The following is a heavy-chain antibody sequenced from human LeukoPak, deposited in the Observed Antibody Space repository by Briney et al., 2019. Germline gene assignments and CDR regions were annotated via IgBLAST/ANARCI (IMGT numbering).Heavy chain of an antibody. CDR2: INPNSGGT. CDR1: GYTFTGYY. V-gene: IGHV1-2*02. D-gene: IGHD3-3*01. CDR3: ARPRLNYDFWSGYSPPDY. J-gene: IGHJ4*02. Sequence: ASVKVSCKASGYTFTGYYMHWVRQAPGQGLEWMGWINPNSGGTTYAQKFQGRVTMTRDTSISTAYMELSRLRSDDTAVYYCARPRLNYDFWSGYSPPDYWGQGTLVTVS.